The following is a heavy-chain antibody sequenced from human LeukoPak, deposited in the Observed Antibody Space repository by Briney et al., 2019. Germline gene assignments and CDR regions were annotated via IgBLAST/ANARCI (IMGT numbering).Heavy chain of an antibody. CDR2: VSGSGGGT. CDR1: GLAFSIYA. Sequence: GGSLRLCCAASGLAFSIYAMSWVRQAPGKGLEWVSAVSGSGGGTYYADSVKGRFTISRDNSKDTLYMQMNSLRAEDTAVYYCANEAPYFDYWGQGTLVTVSS. J-gene: IGHJ4*02. CDR3: ANEAPYFDY. V-gene: IGHV3-23*01.